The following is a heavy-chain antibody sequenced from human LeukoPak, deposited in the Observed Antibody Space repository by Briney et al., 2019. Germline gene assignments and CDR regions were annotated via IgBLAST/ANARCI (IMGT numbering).Heavy chain of an antibody. V-gene: IGHV4-59*01. CDR1: GDSISSYY. Sequence: PSETLSLTCTVSGDSISSYYCSWIRQTPGKGPEWIGYMYDSGSTNYNPSLKSRVTMSIDTSKNQFSLKLSSVTAADTAVYYCAILAEYCNSGSCYLGWFDPWGQGTLVTVSS. CDR2: MYDSGST. CDR3: AILAEYCNSGSCYLGWFDP. D-gene: IGHD2-15*01. J-gene: IGHJ5*02.